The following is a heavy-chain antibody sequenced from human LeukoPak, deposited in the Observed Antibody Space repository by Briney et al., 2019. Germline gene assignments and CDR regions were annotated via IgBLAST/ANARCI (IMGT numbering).Heavy chain of an antibody. CDR1: GDSITSSGYS. D-gene: IGHD1-26*01. CDR3: ARDVLVTSSPDAFDV. CDR2: ISYGGNT. J-gene: IGHJ3*01. Sequence: SQTLSLTCTVSGDSITSSGYSWTWIRQPPGKGLEWIGYISYGGNTYSKPSLKSRVTISLDASKNQFSLKLTSLTAADTAVYYCARDVLVTSSPDAFDVWGQGTVVRVSS. V-gene: IGHV4-31*03.